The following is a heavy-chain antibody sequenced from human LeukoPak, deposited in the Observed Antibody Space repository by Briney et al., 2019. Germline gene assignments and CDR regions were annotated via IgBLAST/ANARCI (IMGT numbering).Heavy chain of an antibody. CDR1: GFTFDDYA. CDR3: AKSFQPYYGDYNWFDP. J-gene: IGHJ5*02. V-gene: IGHV3-9*01. D-gene: IGHD4-17*01. Sequence: GRSLRLSCAASGFTFDDYAMHWVRQAPGKGLEWVSGISWNSGSIGYADSVKGRFTISRDNAKNSLYLQMNSLRAEDTALYYRAKSFQPYYGDYNWFDPWGQGTLVTVSS. CDR2: ISWNSGSI.